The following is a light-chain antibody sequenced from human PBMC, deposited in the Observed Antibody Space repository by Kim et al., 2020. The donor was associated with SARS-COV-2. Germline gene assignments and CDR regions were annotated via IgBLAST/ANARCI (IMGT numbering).Light chain of an antibody. CDR3: LAWDGSTARV. J-gene: IGLJ3*02. CDR1: NLGDKQ. V-gene: IGLV3-1*01. CDR2: QDK. Sequence: SYELTQPPSVSVSPGETASISCSGDNLGDKQSSWYQQRPGQSPVLLIYQDKRRPSGIPERFSGSNSGNTATLTISGTQAMDEADYYCLAWDGSTARVFGG.